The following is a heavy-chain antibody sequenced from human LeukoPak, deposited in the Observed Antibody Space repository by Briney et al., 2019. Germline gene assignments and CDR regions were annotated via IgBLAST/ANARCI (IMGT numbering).Heavy chain of an antibody. Sequence: PSETVSLTCTVSGYSISSGYYWGWIRQPPGKGLEWIGSIYHSGSTYYNPSLKSRVTISVDTSKNQFSLKLSSVTAADTAVYYCARGLEPPTYYYYYMDVWGKGTTVTVSS. D-gene: IGHD1-14*01. CDR3: ARGLEPPTYYYYYMDV. V-gene: IGHV4-38-2*02. CDR1: GYSISSGYY. CDR2: IYHSGST. J-gene: IGHJ6*03.